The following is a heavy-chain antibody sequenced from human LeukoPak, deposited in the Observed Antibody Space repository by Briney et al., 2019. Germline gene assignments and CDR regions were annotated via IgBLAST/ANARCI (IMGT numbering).Heavy chain of an antibody. J-gene: IGHJ4*02. CDR3: AKDRRGCSGTSCYYRFDY. D-gene: IGHD2-2*01. V-gene: IGHV3-23*01. CDR2: ISESGGST. Sequence: GGSLRLSCAASGFTFSSYAMSWVRQAPGKGLEWVSAISESGGSTYYADSVKGRFTISRDNSRNTVYLQMNSLRAEDTAVYYCAKDRRGCSGTSCYYRFDYWGQGTLVTVSS. CDR1: GFTFSSYA.